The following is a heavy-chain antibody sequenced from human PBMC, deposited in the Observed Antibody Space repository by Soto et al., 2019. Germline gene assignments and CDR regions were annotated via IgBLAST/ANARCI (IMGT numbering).Heavy chain of an antibody. J-gene: IGHJ5*02. CDR2: INPSGGST. CDR1: GYTFTSYY. Sequence: ASVKVSCKASGYTFTSYYMHWVRQAPGQGLEWMGIINPSGGSTSYAQKFQGRVTMTRDTSTSTVYMELSSLRSEDTAVYYCAREGIPASLLNWFDPWGQGTLVTVSS. V-gene: IGHV1-46*03. CDR3: AREGIPASLLNWFDP. D-gene: IGHD1-26*01.